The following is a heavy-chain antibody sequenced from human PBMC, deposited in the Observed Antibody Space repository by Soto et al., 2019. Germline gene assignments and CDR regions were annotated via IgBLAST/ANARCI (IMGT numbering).Heavy chain of an antibody. D-gene: IGHD1-1*01. CDR3: ARVMEWFGP. CDR2: IYHSGST. V-gene: IGHV4-4*02. CDR1: GASISDSNW. Sequence: PSETLSLTCAVSGASISDSNWWTWVRQPPGKGLEWIGEIYHSGSTNYNPSLKSRVIISVDMSNNQFSLKLTSVTAADTAVYYCARVMEWFGPWGQGTLVTVSS. J-gene: IGHJ5*02.